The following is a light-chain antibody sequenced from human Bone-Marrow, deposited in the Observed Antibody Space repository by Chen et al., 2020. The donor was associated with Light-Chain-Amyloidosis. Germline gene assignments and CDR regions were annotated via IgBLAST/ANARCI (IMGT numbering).Light chain of an antibody. Sequence: SYVLTQPSSVSVAPGQTATIACGGNNIGSTSVHWYQQTPGQAPLLVVYDDSDRPSGIPERLSGSNSVNTATLPLSRVEAGDEADYYCQVWDGSSDRPVFGGGTKLPVL. CDR2: DDS. CDR3: QVWDGSSDRPV. V-gene: IGLV3-21*02. CDR1: NIGSTS. J-gene: IGLJ3*02.